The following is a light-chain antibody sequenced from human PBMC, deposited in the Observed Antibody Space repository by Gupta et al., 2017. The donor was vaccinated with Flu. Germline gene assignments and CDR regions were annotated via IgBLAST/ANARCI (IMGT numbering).Light chain of an antibody. V-gene: IGLV1-47*01. CDR3: ATWDANMSGGV. J-gene: IGLJ3*02. Sequence: SVLTQPPSASGTPGPRVNISCSGGRSNLGSNFVYWYQQLPGTAPTLLIYRNNLRHSGVPDRFSGSKSGTSATLASSGLRAEEEAVYYCATWDANMSGGVFGGGTKLTVL. CDR2: RNN. CDR1: RSNLGSNF.